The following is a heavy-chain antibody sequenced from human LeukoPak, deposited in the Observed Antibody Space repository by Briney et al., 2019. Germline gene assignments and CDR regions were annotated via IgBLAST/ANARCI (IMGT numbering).Heavy chain of an antibody. CDR3: TRKATTGPTKAAFDV. Sequence: SDTLSLTCAVSGYSISNDYCWGWIRQPPGRGLEWIGHIYHSGSGYYNPSLKSRVAMSVDTSKNQFSLKLSSVTAVDTAVYYCTRKATTGPTKAAFDVWGQGTMVTVSS. D-gene: IGHD4-17*01. J-gene: IGHJ3*01. V-gene: IGHV4-28*01. CDR1: GYSISNDYC. CDR2: IYHSGSG.